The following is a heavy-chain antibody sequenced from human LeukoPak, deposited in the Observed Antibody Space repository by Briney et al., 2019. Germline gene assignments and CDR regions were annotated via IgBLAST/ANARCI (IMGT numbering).Heavy chain of an antibody. D-gene: IGHD1-26*01. Sequence: ASVKVSCKAYGYTFTSYYMHWVRQAPGQWLEWMGIINPSGGSTSYAQKFQGRVTMTRDTSTSTVYMELSSLRSEDTAVYYCASPTLVGATPYYYYGMDVWGQGTTITVSS. CDR1: GYTFTSYY. V-gene: IGHV1-46*01. CDR2: INPSGGST. J-gene: IGHJ6*02. CDR3: ASPTLVGATPYYYYGMDV.